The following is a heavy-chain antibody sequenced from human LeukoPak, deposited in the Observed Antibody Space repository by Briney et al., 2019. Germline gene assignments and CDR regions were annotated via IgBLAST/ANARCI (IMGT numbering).Heavy chain of an antibody. V-gene: IGHV4-4*08. CDR1: GGSISDYY. Sequence: SETLSLTCTVSGGSISDYYWHWIRQPPGKGLEWIGYIYSNEATQYKPSLKSRVTISADTSKNQFSLKLTSVSAADTAIYYCARRNDFDIWGQGTMVTVSS. J-gene: IGHJ3*02. CDR3: ARRNDFDI. CDR2: IYSNEAT.